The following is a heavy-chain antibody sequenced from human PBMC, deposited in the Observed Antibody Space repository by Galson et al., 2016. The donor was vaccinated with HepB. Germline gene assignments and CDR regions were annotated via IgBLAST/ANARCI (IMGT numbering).Heavy chain of an antibody. CDR1: RYTFTTYW. CDR2: INPSGGGT. V-gene: IGHV1-46*01. CDR3: ARPFYGEYYYFDY. D-gene: IGHD4-17*01. Sequence: SVKVSCKASRYTFTTYWMHWVRQAPGQGLEWVGVINPSGGGTSYAQKFQGRVSMTSDTSTSTGYMQLISLRSEDTAVYYCARPFYGEYYYFDYWGQGTLVIVSS. J-gene: IGHJ4*02.